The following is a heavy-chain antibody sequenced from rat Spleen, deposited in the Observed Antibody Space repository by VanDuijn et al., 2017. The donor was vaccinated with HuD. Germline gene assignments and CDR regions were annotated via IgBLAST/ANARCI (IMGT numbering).Heavy chain of an antibody. J-gene: IGHJ2*01. Sequence: VQLRESGPGLVQPSQTLSLTCTVSGFSLSINSVHWIRVRQPPGKGLEWMGVIWSGGSTAYNSLLKSRLSITRDISESQVFLKMNSLQTEDTATYYWARADRESYAHFDHWGQGVMVTVSS. V-gene: IGHV2S63*01. CDR3: ARADRESYAHFDH. CDR1: GFSLSINS. CDR2: IWSGGST. D-gene: IGHD1-12*01.